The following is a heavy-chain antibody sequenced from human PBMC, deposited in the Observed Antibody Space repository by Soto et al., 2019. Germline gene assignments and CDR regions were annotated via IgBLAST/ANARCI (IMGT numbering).Heavy chain of an antibody. J-gene: IGHJ4*02. CDR1: GYTFTSYA. Sequence: QVQLVQSGAEEKKPGASVKVSCKASGYTFTSYAMHWVRQAPGQRLEWMGWINAGNGNTKYSQKFQGRVTITRDTSANTANMELSSLRSEDTAVYYCARGQNPYYFDYWGQGTLVTVSS. V-gene: IGHV1-3*05. CDR2: INAGNGNT. CDR3: ARGQNPYYFDY.